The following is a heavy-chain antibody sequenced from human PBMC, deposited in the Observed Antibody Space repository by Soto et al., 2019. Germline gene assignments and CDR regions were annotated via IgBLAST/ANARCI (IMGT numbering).Heavy chain of an antibody. CDR2: IYYSGST. CDR3: ARDRRIFGVAYFDY. J-gene: IGHJ4*02. CDR1: GGSISSGGYY. D-gene: IGHD3-3*01. V-gene: IGHV4-31*03. Sequence: PSETLSLTCTVSGGSISSGGYYWSWIRQHPGKGLEWIGYIYYSGSTYYNPSLKSRVTISVDTSKNQFSLKLSSVTAADTAVYYRARDRRIFGVAYFDYWGQGTLVTVSS.